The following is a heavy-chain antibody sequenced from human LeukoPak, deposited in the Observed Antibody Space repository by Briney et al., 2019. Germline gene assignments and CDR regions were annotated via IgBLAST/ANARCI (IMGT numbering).Heavy chain of an antibody. J-gene: IGHJ4*02. D-gene: IGHD3-3*02. CDR2: IYAGNSDA. CDR1: GYPFTTSW. V-gene: IGHV5-51*01. CDR3: ASISHPDGLVY. Sequence: GGSLKISCQAFGYPFTTSWIVWVGHLARKEREGTAIIYAGNSDAKYSPSLQGQVSISTDRSISTPYLHWSSLKASDTAIYYCASISHPDGLVYWGQGTLVTVSS.